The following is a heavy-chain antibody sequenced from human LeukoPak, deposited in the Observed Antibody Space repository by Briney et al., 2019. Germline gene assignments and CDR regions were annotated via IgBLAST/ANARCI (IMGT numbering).Heavy chain of an antibody. D-gene: IGHD1-26*01. CDR3: ATWSNAWEFDY. V-gene: IGHV3-7*05. CDR1: GFTFSSSW. CDR2: INEDGSDK. J-gene: IGHJ4*02. Sequence: GGSLRLSCAASGFTFSSSWMTWVRQAPGKGLEWVAHINEDGSDKYYVDSVTGRFSISRDNTKNSLYMQMSSLRAEDTAVYYCATWSNAWEFDYWGQGTLVSVSS.